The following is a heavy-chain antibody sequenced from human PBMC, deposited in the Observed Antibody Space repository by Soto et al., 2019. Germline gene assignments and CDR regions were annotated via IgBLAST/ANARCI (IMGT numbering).Heavy chain of an antibody. CDR3: AKDRRDYGDFEFDS. CDR2: LSHNALNK. Sequence: GGSLRLSCVASKFTFRSYAMSWVRQAPGMGLQWVSTLSHNALNKKYADSVKGRFTVSRDNSKDTLYLQMHSLRAEDTAIYYCAKDRRDYGDFEFDSWGQGTLVTVSS. J-gene: IGHJ5*01. CDR1: KFTFRSYA. D-gene: IGHD4-17*01. V-gene: IGHV3-23*01.